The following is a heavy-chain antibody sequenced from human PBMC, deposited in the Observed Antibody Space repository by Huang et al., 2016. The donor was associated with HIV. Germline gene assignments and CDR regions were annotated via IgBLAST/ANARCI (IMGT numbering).Heavy chain of an antibody. CDR2: IKRDVIRT. D-gene: IGHD6-19*01. CDR1: GFTFSTYW. Sequence: EVQLVESGGGLVQPGGSLRLSGAASGFTFSTYWMHWVRQAPGKGVVGVSRIKRDVIRTSYAYSVKGRFTISRDNAKNTLYLQMNSLRAEDTAVYYCARERSSGWAIDYWGQGTLVTVSS. CDR3: ARERSSGWAIDY. V-gene: IGHV3-74*01. J-gene: IGHJ4*02.